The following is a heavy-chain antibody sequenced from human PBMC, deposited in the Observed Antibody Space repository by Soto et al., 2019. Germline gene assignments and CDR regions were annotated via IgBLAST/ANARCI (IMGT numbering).Heavy chain of an antibody. CDR2: ISYDGSNK. V-gene: IGHV3-30*18. Sequence: PGGSLRLSCAASGFTFSSYGMHWVRQAPGKGLEWVAVISYDGSNKYYADSVKGRFTISRDNSKNTLYLQMNSLRAEDTAVYYCAKETGIAAAGKFNYYYGMDVWGQGTTVTVSS. J-gene: IGHJ6*02. CDR1: GFTFSSYG. D-gene: IGHD6-13*01. CDR3: AKETGIAAAGKFNYYYGMDV.